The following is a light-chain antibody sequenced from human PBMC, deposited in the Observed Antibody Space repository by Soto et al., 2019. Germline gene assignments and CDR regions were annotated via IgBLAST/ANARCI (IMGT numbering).Light chain of an antibody. J-gene: IGKJ1*01. CDR1: QSISGW. CDR3: QQYNSYPWT. V-gene: IGKV1-5*01. CDR2: DAS. Sequence: DIQMTQSPSTLSASVGDRVTIACRASQSISGWLAWYQQKPGKAPKLLIYDASSLESGVPSRFSGSESGTEFTLTISSLQPDDFATYYCQQYNSYPWTFGQGTKVDIK.